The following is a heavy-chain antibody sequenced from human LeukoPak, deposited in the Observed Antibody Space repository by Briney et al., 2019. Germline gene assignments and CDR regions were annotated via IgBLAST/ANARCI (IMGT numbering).Heavy chain of an antibody. CDR2: ISYDGSNK. V-gene: IGHV3-30-3*01. J-gene: IGHJ5*01. D-gene: IGHD6-13*01. CDR3: ARAYTYSSNWSDF. CDR1: GFTFSSYA. Sequence: GGSLRLSCAASGFTFSSYAMHWVRQAPGKGLEWVAVISYDGSNKYYADSVKGRFTISRDNSKNTLYLQMNSLRAEDTAVYYCARAYTYSSNWSDFWGQGTLVTVS.